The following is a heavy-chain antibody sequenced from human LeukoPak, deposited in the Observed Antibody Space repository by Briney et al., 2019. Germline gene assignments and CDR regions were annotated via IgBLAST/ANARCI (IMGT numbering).Heavy chain of an antibody. CDR3: ARTYYDFWSGYYIRWFDP. D-gene: IGHD3-3*01. CDR1: GGSISSYY. Sequence: SETLSLTCTVSGGSISSYYWSWIRQPAGKGLEWIGRIYTSGSTNYNPSLKSRVTMSVDTSKNQFSLKLSSVTAADTAAYYCARTYYDFWSGYYIRWFDPWGQGTLVTVSS. J-gene: IGHJ5*02. CDR2: IYTSGST. V-gene: IGHV4-4*07.